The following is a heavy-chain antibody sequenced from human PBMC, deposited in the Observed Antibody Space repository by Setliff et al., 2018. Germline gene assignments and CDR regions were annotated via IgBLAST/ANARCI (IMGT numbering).Heavy chain of an antibody. D-gene: IGHD3-16*02. CDR3: AREGNYDYVWGSYRDDAFDI. Sequence: SVKVSCKASGGTFSGYAISWVRQAPGQGLEWMGGIIPIFGTANYAQKFQGRVTITTDESTSTAYMELSSLRSEDTAVYYCAREGNYDYVWGSYRDDAFDIWGQGTMVTVSS. CDR1: GGTFSGYA. CDR2: IIPIFGTA. J-gene: IGHJ3*02. V-gene: IGHV1-69*05.